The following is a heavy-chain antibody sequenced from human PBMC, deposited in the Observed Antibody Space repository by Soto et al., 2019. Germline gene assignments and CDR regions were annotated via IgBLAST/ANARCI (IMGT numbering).Heavy chain of an antibody. CDR2: ISYDGSNK. CDR3: ARDAEQVVTIAYY. J-gene: IGHJ4*02. Sequence: GGSLRLSCAASGFTFSSYAMHWVRQAPGKGLEWVAVISYDGSNKYYADSVKGRFTISRDNSKNTLYLQMNSLRAEDTAVYYCARDAEQVVTIAYYWGQGTLVTVSS. CDR1: GFTFSSYA. V-gene: IGHV3-30-3*01. D-gene: IGHD2-21*02.